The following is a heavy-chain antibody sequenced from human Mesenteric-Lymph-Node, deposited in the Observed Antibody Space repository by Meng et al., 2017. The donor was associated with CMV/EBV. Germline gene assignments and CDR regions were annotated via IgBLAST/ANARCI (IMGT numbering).Heavy chain of an antibody. D-gene: IGHD1-7*01. CDR1: GYTFTGYY. Sequence: ASVKVSCKASGYTFTGYYMHWVRQAPGQGLEWMGWINPNSGGTNYAQKFQGRVTMTRDTSISTAYMEPSRLRSDDTAVYYCARDRITGITSHDYWGQGTLVTVSS. CDR2: INPNSGGT. V-gene: IGHV1-2*02. J-gene: IGHJ4*02. CDR3: ARDRITGITSHDY.